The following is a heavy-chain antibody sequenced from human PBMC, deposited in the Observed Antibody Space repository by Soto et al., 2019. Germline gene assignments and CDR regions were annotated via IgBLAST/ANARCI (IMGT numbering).Heavy chain of an antibody. Sequence: GGSLRLSCAASGFTVSSNYMSWVRQAPGKGLEWVSVIYSGGSTYYADSMKGRFTISRDNSKNTLYLQMNSLRAEDTAVYYCARDTYSSSSDYWGQGTLVTVSS. V-gene: IGHV3-66*01. CDR3: ARDTYSSSSDY. D-gene: IGHD6-6*01. CDR2: IYSGGST. J-gene: IGHJ4*02. CDR1: GFTVSSNY.